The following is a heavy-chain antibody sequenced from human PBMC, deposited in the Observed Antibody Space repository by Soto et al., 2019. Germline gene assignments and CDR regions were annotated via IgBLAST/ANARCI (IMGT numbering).Heavy chain of an antibody. CDR2: ISSSSSTI. CDR3: ASSGSYFSVPAEDYFDY. Sequence: EVQLVESGGGLVQPAGSLRLSCAASGFTFSSYSINWVRQAPGKGLELVLYISSSSSTIYYADSVKGRFTISRDNAQNSLYLQMNSLRDEDTAVYYCASSGSYFSVPAEDYFDYWGQGTLVTVSS. V-gene: IGHV3-48*02. CDR1: GFTFSSYS. D-gene: IGHD1-26*01. J-gene: IGHJ4*02.